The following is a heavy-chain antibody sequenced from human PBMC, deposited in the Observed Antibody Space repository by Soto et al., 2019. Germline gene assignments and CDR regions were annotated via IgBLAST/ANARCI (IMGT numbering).Heavy chain of an antibody. CDR2: IYPGDSTA. V-gene: IGHV5-51*01. CDR3: VSGYDSSGYYYWHDY. Sequence: GESLKISCKGFRYSFASYWIGWVRQKPGKGLEWMGIIYPGDSTARYSASSRGQVTISADKSISTAYLQWSSLKASDTAMYYCVSGYDSSGYYYWHDYWGQGTLVTVSS. D-gene: IGHD3-22*01. J-gene: IGHJ4*02. CDR1: RYSFASYW.